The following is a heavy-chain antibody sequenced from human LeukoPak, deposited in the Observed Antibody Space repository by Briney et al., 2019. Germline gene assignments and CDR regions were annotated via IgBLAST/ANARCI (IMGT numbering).Heavy chain of an antibody. J-gene: IGHJ4*02. Sequence: GASVKVSCKASGYTFTSYAMNWVRQAPGQGLEWMGGFDPEDGETIYAQKFQGRVTMTEDTSTDTAYMELSSLRSEDTAVYYCATPRRLLWFGELLRLDYWGQGTLVTVSS. D-gene: IGHD3-10*01. CDR2: FDPEDGET. CDR3: ATPRRLLWFGELLRLDY. V-gene: IGHV1-24*01. CDR1: GYTFTSYA.